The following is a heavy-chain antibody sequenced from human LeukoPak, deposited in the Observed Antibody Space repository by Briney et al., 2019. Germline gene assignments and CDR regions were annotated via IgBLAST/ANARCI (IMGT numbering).Heavy chain of an antibody. CDR1: GGSISSYY. Sequence: SETLSLTCTVSGGSISSYYWSWIRQPAGKGLEWIGRIYTSGSTNYNPSLKSRVTMSVDTSKNQFSLKLSSVTAADTAVYYCARGTVGGSYGRYYYYYMDVWGKGTTVTVSS. V-gene: IGHV4-4*07. CDR3: ARGTVGGSYGRYYYYYMDV. J-gene: IGHJ6*03. CDR2: IYTSGST. D-gene: IGHD1-26*01.